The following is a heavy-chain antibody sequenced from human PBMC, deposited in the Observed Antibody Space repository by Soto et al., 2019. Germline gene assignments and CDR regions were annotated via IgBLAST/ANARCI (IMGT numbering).Heavy chain of an antibody. V-gene: IGHV3-66*01. CDR1: GFTVSGNY. CDR2: IYRGGNT. D-gene: IGHD1-1*01. J-gene: IGHJ4*02. CDR3: GRGTGSIDY. Sequence: EVQLVESGGGLVQPGGSLRLSCAASGFTVSGNYMSWVRQAPGKGLEWVSVIYRGGNTYYAHSVKGRFTISRDNSKNTLDLQMNRLRAEDTAVYYCGRGTGSIDYWGQGTLVTVSS.